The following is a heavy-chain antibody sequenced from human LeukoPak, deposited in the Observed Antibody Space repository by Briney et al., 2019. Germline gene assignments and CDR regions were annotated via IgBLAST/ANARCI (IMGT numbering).Heavy chain of an antibody. V-gene: IGHV3-48*04. CDR2: ISSSGSTI. Sequence: GGSLRLSCAVSRFTFCTYGMSWVRQAPGKGLEWVSYISSSGSTIYYADSVKGRFTISRDNAKNSLYLQMNSLRAEDTAVYYCAELGITMIGGVWGKGTTVTISS. D-gene: IGHD3-10*02. CDR3: AELGITMIGGV. J-gene: IGHJ6*04. CDR1: RFTFCTYG.